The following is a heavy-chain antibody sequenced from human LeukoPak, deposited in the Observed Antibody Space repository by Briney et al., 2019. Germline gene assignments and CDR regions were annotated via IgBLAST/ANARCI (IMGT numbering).Heavy chain of an antibody. J-gene: IGHJ4*02. V-gene: IGHV3-23*01. CDR2: ISGSGGST. Sequence: GGSLRLSCAASGFTFSSYAMSWVRQAPGRGLERVSGISGSGGSTYYADSVKGRFTISRDNSKNTLYLQMNSLRAEDTAVYYCAKDSGGSYSVDYWGQGTLVTVSS. CDR3: AKDSGGSYSVDY. D-gene: IGHD1-26*01. CDR1: GFTFSSYA.